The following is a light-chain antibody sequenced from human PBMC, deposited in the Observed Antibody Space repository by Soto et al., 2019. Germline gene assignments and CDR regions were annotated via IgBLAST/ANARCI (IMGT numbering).Light chain of an antibody. Sequence: DIQITQSPSTLSASVGDRVTITCRASQSISSWLAWYQQKPGKAPKLLIYKASNLERGVPSRFSGSGSGTEFTLTIFSLQPDDFATYYCQQYDTYWTFGQGTKVDIK. CDR2: KAS. CDR1: QSISSW. CDR3: QQYDTYWT. J-gene: IGKJ1*01. V-gene: IGKV1-5*03.